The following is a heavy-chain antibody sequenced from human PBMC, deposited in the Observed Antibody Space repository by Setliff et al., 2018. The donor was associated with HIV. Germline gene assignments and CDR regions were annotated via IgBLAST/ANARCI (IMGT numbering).Heavy chain of an antibody. J-gene: IGHJ5*02. CDR1: GFTLSTYT. CDR2: IRSNIIYI. V-gene: IGHV3-21*01. D-gene: IGHD1-1*01. CDR3: ARTSTTTGTTLNWFDP. Sequence: PGGSLRLSCAASGFTLSTYTMNCVRQAPGKGLEWISSIRSNIIYIYYAASVRGRFTISRDNAKNSLYLKMNSLRVEDTAVYYCARTSTTTGTTLNWFDPWGQGTLVTVSS.